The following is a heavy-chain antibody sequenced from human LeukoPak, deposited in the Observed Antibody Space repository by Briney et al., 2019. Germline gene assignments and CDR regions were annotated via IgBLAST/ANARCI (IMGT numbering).Heavy chain of an antibody. V-gene: IGHV3-23*01. D-gene: IGHD3-22*01. J-gene: IGHJ4*02. CDR2: ISGSGGST. Sequence: GSLRLSCAASGFTFSSYAMSWVRQAPGKGLEWVSAISGSGGSTYYADSVKGRFTISRDNSKNTLYLQMNSLRAEDTAVYYCAKSTGGYYDSSGYYYRLGYFDYWGQGTLVTVSS. CDR3: AKSTGGYYDSSGYYYRLGYFDY. CDR1: GFTFSSYA.